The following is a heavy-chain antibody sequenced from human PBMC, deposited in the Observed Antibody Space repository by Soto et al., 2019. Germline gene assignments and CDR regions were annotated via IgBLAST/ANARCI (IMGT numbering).Heavy chain of an antibody. D-gene: IGHD6-6*01. Sequence: PGESLKISCKGSGYSFTSYWISWVRQMPGKGLEWMGRIDPSDSYTNYSPSFQGHVTISADKSISTAYLQWSSLKASDTAMYYCARQYSSSSSPSDYWGQGTLVTVSS. CDR3: ARQYSSSSSPSDY. V-gene: IGHV5-10-1*01. CDR1: GYSFTSYW. J-gene: IGHJ4*02. CDR2: IDPSDSYT.